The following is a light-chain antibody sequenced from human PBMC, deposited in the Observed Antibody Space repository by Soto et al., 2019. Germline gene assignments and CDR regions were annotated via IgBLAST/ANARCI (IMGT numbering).Light chain of an antibody. Sequence: EIVMTHSPATLSVSPWERATLSCRASQSVSSNLVWYQQKPGQAPRLLIYGASTRATGIPARFSGSGSGTDFTLTISSLEPEDFAVYYCQQRSNWPITFGQGTRLEIK. CDR3: QQRSNWPIT. J-gene: IGKJ5*01. CDR2: GAS. V-gene: IGKV3-15*01. CDR1: QSVSSN.